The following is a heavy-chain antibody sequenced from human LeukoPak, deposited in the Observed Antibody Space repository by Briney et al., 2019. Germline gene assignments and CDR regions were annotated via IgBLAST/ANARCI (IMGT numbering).Heavy chain of an antibody. Sequence: PGRSLRLSCAASGFTFSSYGMHWVRQAPGKGLGWVAVIWYDGSNKYYADSVKGRFTISRDNSKNTLYLQMNSLRAEDTAVYYCASSYGDYGDYWGQGTLVTVSS. CDR3: ASSYGDYGDY. D-gene: IGHD4-17*01. V-gene: IGHV3-33*01. CDR1: GFTFSSYG. CDR2: IWYDGSNK. J-gene: IGHJ4*02.